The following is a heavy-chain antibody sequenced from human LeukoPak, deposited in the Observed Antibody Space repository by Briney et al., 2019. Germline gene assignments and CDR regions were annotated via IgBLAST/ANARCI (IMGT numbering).Heavy chain of an antibody. CDR3: ERPRVRGTPSAP. CDR1: GFTFSSYG. Sequence: GGSLRLSCAASGFTFSSYGMSWVRQAPGKGLEWVSGMSSDSNHIDYADSVKGRFTISRDNANNYLYLQMNSLRPEDTGLYYCERPRVRGTPSAPWAREILAPFS. V-gene: IGHV3-9*01. J-gene: IGHJ5*02. CDR2: MSSDSNHI. D-gene: IGHD3-10*01.